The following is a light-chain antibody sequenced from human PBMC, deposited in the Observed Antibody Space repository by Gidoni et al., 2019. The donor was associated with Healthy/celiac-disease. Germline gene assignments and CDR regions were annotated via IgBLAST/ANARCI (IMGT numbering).Light chain of an antibody. J-gene: IGLJ1*01. V-gene: IGLV2-14*01. Sequence: QSALTQPASVSGSPGQSITISCTGTSIDVGGYNYVSWYQQHPGKAPKLMIYDVSNRPSGVSNRFSGSKSGNTASLTISGLQAEDEADYYCSSYTSSSPHVFGTGTKVTVL. CDR3: SSYTSSSPHV. CDR1: SIDVGGYNY. CDR2: DVS.